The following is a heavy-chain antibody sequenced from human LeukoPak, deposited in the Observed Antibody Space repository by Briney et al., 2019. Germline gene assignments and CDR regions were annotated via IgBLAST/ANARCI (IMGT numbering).Heavy chain of an antibody. D-gene: IGHD3-16*02. V-gene: IGHV3-21*01. CDR2: ISSSSSYI. CDR1: GFTFSSYS. Sequence: GGSLRLPCAASGFTFSSYSMNWVRQAPGKGLEWVSSISSSSSYIYYADSVKGRFAISRDNAKNSLYLQMNSLRAEDTAVYYCARDLSLFPFDYWGQGTLVTVSS. CDR3: ARDLSLFPFDY. J-gene: IGHJ4*02.